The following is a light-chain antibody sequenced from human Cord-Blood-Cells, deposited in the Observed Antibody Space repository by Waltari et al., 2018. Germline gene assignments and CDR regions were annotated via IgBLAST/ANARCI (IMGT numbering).Light chain of an antibody. CDR2: LNSDGSH. Sequence: QLVLTQSPSASAPLGASVKLTCPLRSRHSRYALSWHQQQPENAPRYLIKLNSDGSHSKADVFPGRFACTCAEAARYLTSSSLQSEDEADYCCQNSGTGIWVFGGGTKLTVL. CDR3: QNSGTGIWV. J-gene: IGLJ3*02. V-gene: IGLV4-69*01. CDR1: SRHSRYA.